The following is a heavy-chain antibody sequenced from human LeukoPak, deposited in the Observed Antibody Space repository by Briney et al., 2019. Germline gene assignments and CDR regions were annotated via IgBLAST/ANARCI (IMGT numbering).Heavy chain of an antibody. CDR2: IYYSGST. Sequence: SETLSLTCTVSGGSISSYYWSWIRQPPGKGLEWVGYIYYSGSTNYNPSLKSRVTISVDTSKNQFSLKLSSVTAADTAVYYCARDVGSSSSHDYGMDVWGQGTTVTVSS. CDR3: ARDVGSSSSHDYGMDV. D-gene: IGHD6-6*01. V-gene: IGHV4-59*01. J-gene: IGHJ6*02. CDR1: GGSISSYY.